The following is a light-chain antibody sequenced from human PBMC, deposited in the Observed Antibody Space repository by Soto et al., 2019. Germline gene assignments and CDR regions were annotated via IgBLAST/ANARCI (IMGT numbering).Light chain of an antibody. V-gene: IGKV3-11*01. CDR1: QSVSTS. J-gene: IGKJ2*01. CDR3: QHRSNWPPFT. CDR2: DAS. Sequence: EIVLTQSPATLSLSPGDRATLSCRASQSVSTSLAWYQQKPGQAPRLLIYDASNRATGIPVRFSGSGYGTDFTLTISSLEPEDFAVYYCQHRSNWPPFTFGQGTKVEIK.